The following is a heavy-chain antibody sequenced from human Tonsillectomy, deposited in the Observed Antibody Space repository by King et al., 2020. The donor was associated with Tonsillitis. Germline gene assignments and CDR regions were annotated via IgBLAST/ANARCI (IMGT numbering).Heavy chain of an antibody. V-gene: IGHV4-59*01. CDR1: GGSISSYH. D-gene: IGHD4-23*01. J-gene: IGHJ3*01. Sequence: QLQESGPGLVKPSETLSLTCTVAGGSISSYHWSWIRQPPRKGLEWMGYIFDNGHTNYNPSPKSRVTISVDTSKNQFSPRLRSVTAADTAVYYCARGPNGGNLLFHVWGQGTMVTVSS. CDR3: ARGPNGGNLLFHV. CDR2: IFDNGHT.